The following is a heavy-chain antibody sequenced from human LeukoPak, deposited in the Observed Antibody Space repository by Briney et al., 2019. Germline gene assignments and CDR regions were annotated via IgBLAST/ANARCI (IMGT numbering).Heavy chain of an antibody. J-gene: IGHJ3*02. CDR1: GFTFDDYA. V-gene: IGHV3-9*01. D-gene: IGHD6-13*01. Sequence: GRSLRLSCAASGFTFDDYAMHWVRQAPGKGLEWVSGISWNSGSIGYADSVKGRFTISRDNAKNSLYLQMNSLRAEDTALYYCAKDGEAAAGRTDAFDIWGQGTMVTVSS. CDR2: ISWNSGSI. CDR3: AKDGEAAAGRTDAFDI.